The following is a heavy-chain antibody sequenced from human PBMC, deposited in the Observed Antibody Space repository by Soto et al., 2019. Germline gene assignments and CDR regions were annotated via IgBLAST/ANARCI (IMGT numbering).Heavy chain of an antibody. CDR1: GFMFNRYA. D-gene: IGHD3-3*01. Sequence: QVQLVESGGRVVQPGRSLRLSCAASGFMFNRYAIHWVRQTPGKGLEWVAVISRDGSVQYYADSVRGRFIISRDMSKDTVYLEMNSLRVEDTAVFYCARSRSGAVPDSFGYWGQCTLVTGSA. J-gene: IGHJ4*02. CDR2: ISRDGSVQ. CDR3: ARSRSGAVPDSFGY. V-gene: IGHV3-30-3*01.